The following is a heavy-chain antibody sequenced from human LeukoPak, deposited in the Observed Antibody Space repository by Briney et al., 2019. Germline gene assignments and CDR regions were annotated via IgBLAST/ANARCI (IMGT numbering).Heavy chain of an antibody. D-gene: IGHD3-22*01. CDR3: AKDSDYYHSSGYYYAYFQH. V-gene: IGHV3-48*02. Sequence: PGGSQRLSCAVSGFTFSTYSMNWVRQAPGKGLEWVSYISSSSSTIYYADSVKGRFTISRDNAKNSLYLQMNSLRDEDTAVYYCAKDSDYYHSSGYYYAYFQHWGQGTLVTVSS. J-gene: IGHJ1*01. CDR2: ISSSSSTI. CDR1: GFTFSTYS.